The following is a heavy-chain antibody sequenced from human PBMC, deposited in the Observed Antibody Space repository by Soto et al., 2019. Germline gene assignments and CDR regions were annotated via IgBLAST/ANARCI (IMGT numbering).Heavy chain of an antibody. J-gene: IGHJ5*02. V-gene: IGHV3-33*01. D-gene: IGHD3-10*01. CDR2: IWYDGTAT. CDR1: GFTLSNYG. CDR3: ARNVGSSGSSRWVDT. Sequence: QVQLVESGGGVVQPGRSLTLSCVASGFTLSNYGMHWVRQAPGKGLEWVAVIWYDGTATYSADSVKGRFSISRDNAKNELFLQLSSLRAEDTAVYYCARNVGSSGSSRWVDTWCQGTLVTVSS.